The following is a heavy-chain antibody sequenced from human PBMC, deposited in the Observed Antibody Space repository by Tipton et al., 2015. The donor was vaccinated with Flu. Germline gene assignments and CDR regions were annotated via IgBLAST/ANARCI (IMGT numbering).Heavy chain of an antibody. Sequence: GLVKPSETLSLTCTVSGGSISSYYWSWIRQPAGKGLEWIGRIYTSGSTNYNPSLKSRVTMSVDTSKNQFSLKLTPVSAAVTAVYYCAKSGSYLEYLQHWGQGTLVTVPS. CDR1: GGSISSYY. CDR3: AKSGSYLEYLQH. J-gene: IGHJ1*01. V-gene: IGHV4-4*07. D-gene: IGHD1-26*01. CDR2: IYTSGST.